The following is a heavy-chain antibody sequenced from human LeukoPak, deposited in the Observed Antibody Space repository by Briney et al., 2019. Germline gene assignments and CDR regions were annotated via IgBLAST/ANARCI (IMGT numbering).Heavy chain of an antibody. V-gene: IGHV4-59*08. CDR1: GGSIGGYY. CDR2: IYYSGGT. D-gene: IGHD5-24*01. CDR3: ARHAMATAIQHFDH. J-gene: IGHJ4*02. Sequence: SETLSLTCTVSGGSIGGYYWSWIRQPPGKGLEWIGYIYYSGGTNYNPPLKSRVTISVDTSKKQLSLKVTSVTAADTAVYYCARHAMATAIQHFDHWGQGTLVTVSS.